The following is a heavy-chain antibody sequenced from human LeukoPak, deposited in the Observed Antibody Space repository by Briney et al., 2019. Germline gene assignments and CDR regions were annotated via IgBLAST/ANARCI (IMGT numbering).Heavy chain of an antibody. D-gene: IGHD6-19*01. V-gene: IGHV4-31*03. CDR2: IYYSGST. CDR1: GGSISSGGYY. Sequence: SETLSLTCTVSGGSISSGGYYWSWIRQHPGKGLEWIGYIYYSGSTYYNPSLKSRVTISVDAPKNQFSLKLSSVTAADTAVYYCARVIGYSSGWYYGMDVWGQGTTVTVSS. CDR3: ARVIGYSSGWYYGMDV. J-gene: IGHJ6*02.